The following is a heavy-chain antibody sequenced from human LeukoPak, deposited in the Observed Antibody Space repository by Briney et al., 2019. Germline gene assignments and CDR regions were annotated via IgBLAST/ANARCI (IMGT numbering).Heavy chain of an antibody. V-gene: IGHV3-30*04. CDR1: GFTFRNYA. J-gene: IGHJ4*02. CDR2: ISYDGSNK. Sequence: PGRSLRLSCAAPGFTFRNYAMHWARQAPGKGLEWVAVISYDGSNKYYADSVKGRFTISRDNSKNTLYLQMNSLRAEDTSVYYCARGIAAAGLDYWGQGTLVTVSS. D-gene: IGHD6-25*01. CDR3: ARGIAAAGLDY.